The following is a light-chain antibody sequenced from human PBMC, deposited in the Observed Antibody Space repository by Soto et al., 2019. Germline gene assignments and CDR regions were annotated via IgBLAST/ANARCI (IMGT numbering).Light chain of an antibody. CDR3: NQANSFPYT. Sequence: DIQMTQSPSSVSASAGDSVNITCRASQGITTWLACYQQKPGKAPKLLIYAASSLQSGVPSRFSGSGSGTDFTLTISSLQPEDFATYYCNQANSFPYTFGQGTKLEIK. V-gene: IGKV1-12*01. CDR2: AAS. J-gene: IGKJ2*01. CDR1: QGITTW.